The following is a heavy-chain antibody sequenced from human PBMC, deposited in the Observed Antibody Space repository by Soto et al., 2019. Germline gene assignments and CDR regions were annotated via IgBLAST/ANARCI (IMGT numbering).Heavy chain of an antibody. J-gene: IGHJ6*02. CDR2: ISYDGSNK. D-gene: IGHD6-19*01. Sequence: QVQLVESGGGVVQPGRSLRLSCAASGFTFSSYGMHWVRQAPGKGLEWVAVISYDGSNKYYADSVKGRFTISRDNSKNTLYPQMNSQRAEDTAVYYCAKDRRIAVAGQYTPGGMDVWGQGTKVTVSS. CDR3: AKDRRIAVAGQYTPGGMDV. CDR1: GFTFSSYG. V-gene: IGHV3-30*18.